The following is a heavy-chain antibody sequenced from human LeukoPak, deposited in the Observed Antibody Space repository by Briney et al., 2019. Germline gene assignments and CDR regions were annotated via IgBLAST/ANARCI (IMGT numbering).Heavy chain of an antibody. D-gene: IGHD2-2*02. CDR2: ISYDGSNK. V-gene: IGHV3-30-3*01. CDR3: ARVYCSSTSCYIGDYYYGMDV. CDR1: GFTFSSYA. J-gene: IGHJ6*02. Sequence: GGSLRLSCAASGFTFSSYAMHWVRQAPGKGLEWVAVISYDGSNKYYADSVKGRFTISRDNSKNTLYLQMNSLRAEDTAVYYCARVYCSSTSCYIGDYYYGMDVWGQGTTVTVSS.